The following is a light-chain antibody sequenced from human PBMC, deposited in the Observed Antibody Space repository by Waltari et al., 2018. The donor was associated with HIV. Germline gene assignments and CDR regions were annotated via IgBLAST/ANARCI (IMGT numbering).Light chain of an antibody. J-gene: IGLJ2*01. Sequence: QSALTQPPSASGSPGQSVTISCTGTSSDVGGYNYVSWYQQHPGKAPKLMIYEVSKLPSGGPGAFSCSKAGNPASLAVSWLQAEDEADYYCSSYAGSNNFGVFGGGTKLTVL. CDR1: SSDVGGYNY. CDR2: EVS. CDR3: SSYAGSNNFGV. V-gene: IGLV2-8*01.